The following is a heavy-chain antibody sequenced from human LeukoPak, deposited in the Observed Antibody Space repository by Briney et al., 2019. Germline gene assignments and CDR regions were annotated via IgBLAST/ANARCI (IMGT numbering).Heavy chain of an antibody. CDR2: IYYSGST. CDR1: GGSISSYY. V-gene: IGHV4-59*12. CDR3: ATTADQLTPLGY. D-gene: IGHD2-2*01. J-gene: IGHJ4*02. Sequence: SETLSLTCTVSGGSISSYYWSWIRQPPGKGLEWIGYIYYSGSTNYNPSLKSRVTISVDTSKNQFSLKLSSVTAADTAVYYCATTADQLTPLGYWGQGTLVTVSS.